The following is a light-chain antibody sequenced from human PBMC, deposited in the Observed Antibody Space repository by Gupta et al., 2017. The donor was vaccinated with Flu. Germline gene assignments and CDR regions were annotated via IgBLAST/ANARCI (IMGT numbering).Light chain of an antibody. J-gene: IGKJ2*01. CDR3: QQLNSYPST. V-gene: IGKV1-9*01. CDR1: QDINDY. Sequence: DIQLTQSPSFLSASVGDRVSITCRASQDINDYLAWYQQKPGKAPKVLISSASTLRSGVPSRFSGSGSGTEFTLTISSLQPEDFATYYCQQLNSYPSTFGQGTKLEI. CDR2: SAS.